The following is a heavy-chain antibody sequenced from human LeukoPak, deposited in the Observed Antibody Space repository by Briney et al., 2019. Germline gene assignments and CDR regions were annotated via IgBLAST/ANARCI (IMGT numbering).Heavy chain of an antibody. J-gene: IGHJ5*02. D-gene: IGHD1-26*01. CDR3: ARPRNELQGPFDP. CDR2: MNPNSGNT. V-gene: IGHV1-8*02. CDR1: GYTFTSYD. Sequence: ASVKVSCKASGYTFTSYDINWVRQATGQGLEWMGWMNPNSGNTGYAQKFQGRVTMTRDTSTSTVYMELSSLRSEDTAVYYCARPRNELQGPFDPWGQGTLVTVSS.